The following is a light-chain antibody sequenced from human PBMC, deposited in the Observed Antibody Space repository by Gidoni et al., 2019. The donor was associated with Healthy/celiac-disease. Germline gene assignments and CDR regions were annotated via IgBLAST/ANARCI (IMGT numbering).Light chain of an antibody. J-gene: IGKJ1*01. Sequence: STMSASVGDRVTITCRASQSISSWLAWYQQKPGKAPKLLIYKASSLESGVPSRFNGSGSGTEFTLTISSLQPDDFATYYCQQYNSYSWTFGQGTKVEIK. V-gene: IGKV1-5*03. CDR3: QQYNSYSWT. CDR1: QSISSW. CDR2: KAS.